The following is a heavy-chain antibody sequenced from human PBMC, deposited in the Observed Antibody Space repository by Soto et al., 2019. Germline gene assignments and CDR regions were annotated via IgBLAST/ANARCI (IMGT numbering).Heavy chain of an antibody. D-gene: IGHD2-15*01. J-gene: IGHJ4*02. V-gene: IGHV1-2*02. CDR2: INPESGNP. CDR3: ASEDCRNTNCLKGFDY. CDR1: GYTFTDYY. Sequence: ASVKVYCKASGYTFTDYYMHWVRQAPGQGFEWVGGINPESGNPKYVPKFQGRVTVTRDTPTSTAYMELNRLTSDDTAVYYCASEDCRNTNCLKGFDYWGQGILVTVS.